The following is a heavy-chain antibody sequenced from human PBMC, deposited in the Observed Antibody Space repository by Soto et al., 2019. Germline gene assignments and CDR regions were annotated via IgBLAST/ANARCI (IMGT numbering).Heavy chain of an antibody. V-gene: IGHV1-69*13. CDR2: IIPIFGTA. CDR3: ARDSSLLAVAGYYYYYGMDV. CDR1: RVAFSKFI. D-gene: IGHD6-19*01. J-gene: IGHJ6*02. Sequence: SVKVSCKASRVAFSKFIVTWVRQAPGLGLEWVGGIIPIFGTANCAQKFQGRVTITADESTSTAYMKVRNLRSDDTAVYYCARDSSLLAVAGYYYYYGMDVWGQGTTVTVSS.